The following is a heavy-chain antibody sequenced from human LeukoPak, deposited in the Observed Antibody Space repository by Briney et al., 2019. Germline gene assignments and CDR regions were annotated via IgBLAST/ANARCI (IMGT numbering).Heavy chain of an antibody. CDR2: IWYDGSNK. CDR1: GFTFSSYG. CDR3: ARERRYYGSGSYYKTLDY. J-gene: IGHJ4*02. D-gene: IGHD3-10*01. Sequence: GSLRLSCAASGFTFSSYGMHWVRQAPGKGLEWVAVIWYDGSNKYYADSVKGRFTISRDNSKNTLYLQMNSLRAEDTAVYYCARERRYYGSGSYYKTLDYWGQGTLVTVSS. V-gene: IGHV3-33*01.